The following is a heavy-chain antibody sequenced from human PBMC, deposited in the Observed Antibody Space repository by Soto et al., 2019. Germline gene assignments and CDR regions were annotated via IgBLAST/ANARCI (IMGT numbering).Heavy chain of an antibody. D-gene: IGHD3-22*01. V-gene: IGHV3-30*18. CDR1: GFTFSSYG. Sequence: QVQLVESGGGVVQPGRSLRLSCAASGFTFSSYGMHWVRQAPGKGLEWVAVISYDGSNKYYADSVKGRFTISRDNSKNTLYLKMNSLRAEDTAVYYCAKDHSYDSSGWGVDYWGQGTLVTVSS. CDR2: ISYDGSNK. CDR3: AKDHSYDSSGWGVDY. J-gene: IGHJ4*02.